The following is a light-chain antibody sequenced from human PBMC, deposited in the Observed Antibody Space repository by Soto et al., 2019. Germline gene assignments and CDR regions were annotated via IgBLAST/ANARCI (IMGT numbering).Light chain of an antibody. CDR3: CSYAGSHTLL. CDR1: SSDVGGYNY. J-gene: IGLJ2*01. V-gene: IGLV2-11*01. Sequence: QSALTQPRSVSGSPGQSVTISCTGTSSDVGGYNYVSWYQQHPGKAPKLMIYDVTQRPSGVPDHFSGSKSGNTASLTISGFQAGDEADYHCCSYAGSHTLLFGGGTKLTVL. CDR2: DVT.